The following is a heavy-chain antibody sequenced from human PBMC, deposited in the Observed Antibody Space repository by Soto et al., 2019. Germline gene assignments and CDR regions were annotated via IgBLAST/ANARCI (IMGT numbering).Heavy chain of an antibody. CDR3: ARGKRKLPDY. Sequence: QVQLQQWGAGLLKPSETLSLTCAVYGGSFSGYYWSWIRQPPGKGLEWIGEINHSGSTNYNPSLKSRVTISVDTSKNQFSLKLSSVTAADTAVYYCARGKRKLPDYWGQGTLVTVSS. D-gene: IGHD1-1*01. V-gene: IGHV4-34*01. J-gene: IGHJ4*02. CDR1: GGSFSGYY. CDR2: INHSGST.